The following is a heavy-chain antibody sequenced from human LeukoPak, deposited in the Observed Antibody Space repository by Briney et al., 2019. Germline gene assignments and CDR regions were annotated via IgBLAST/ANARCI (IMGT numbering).Heavy chain of an antibody. CDR3: ARAPRYCSSTSCYAPPGVDYYYYGMDV. CDR1: GYTFTGYY. D-gene: IGHD2-2*01. CDR2: INPNSGGT. V-gene: IGHV1-2*04. Sequence: ASVKVSCKASGYTFTGYYMHWVRQAPGQGLEWMGWINPNSGGTNYAQKFQGWVTMTRDTSISTAYMELSRLRSDDTAVYYCARAPRYCSSTSCYAPPGVDYYYYGMDVWGQGTTVTVSS. J-gene: IGHJ6*02.